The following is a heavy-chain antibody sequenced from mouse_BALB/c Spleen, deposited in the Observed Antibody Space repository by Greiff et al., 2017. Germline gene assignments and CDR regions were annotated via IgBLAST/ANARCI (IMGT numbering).Heavy chain of an antibody. CDR2: ISYSGST. CDR3: ASYDGYYSYYAMDY. Sequence: EVKLQESGPGLVKPSQSLSLTCTVTGYSITSDYAWNWIRQFPGNKLEWMGYISYSGSTSYNPSLKSRISITRDTSKNQFFLQLNSVTTEDTATYYCASYDGYYSYYAMDYWGQGTSVTVSS. J-gene: IGHJ4*01. D-gene: IGHD2-3*01. V-gene: IGHV3-2*02. CDR1: GYSITSDYA.